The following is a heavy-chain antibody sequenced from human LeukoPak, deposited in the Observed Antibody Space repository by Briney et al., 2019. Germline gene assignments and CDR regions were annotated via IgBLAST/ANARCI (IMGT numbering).Heavy chain of an antibody. CDR3: AKALRGGDSRPLWGTLDY. D-gene: IGHD3-16*01. V-gene: IGHV3-30*02. CDR2: IRYDGSNK. Sequence: GGSLRLSCAASGFTFSSYGMHWVRQAPGKGLEWVAFIRYDGSNKYYADSVKGRFTISRDNSKNTLYLQMNSLRAEDTAVYYCAKALRGGDSRPLWGTLDYWGQGTLVTVSS. J-gene: IGHJ4*02. CDR1: GFTFSSYG.